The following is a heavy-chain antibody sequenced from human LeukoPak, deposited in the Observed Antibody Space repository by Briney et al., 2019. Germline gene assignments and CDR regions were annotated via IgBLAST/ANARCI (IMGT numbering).Heavy chain of an antibody. J-gene: IGHJ4*02. D-gene: IGHD4-11*01. CDR3: ARDPPESYNFDY. CDR1: GYIFTNHY. V-gene: IGHV1-46*01. CDR2: IRPSRGAA. Sequence: GASVKVSCKASGYIFTNHYMHWMRQAPGQGLEWMGIIRPSRGAADYTQKFQGRVTMTRDMSTNTVYMEMTSLRSEDTAVYYCARDPPESYNFDYWGQGTLVIVSS.